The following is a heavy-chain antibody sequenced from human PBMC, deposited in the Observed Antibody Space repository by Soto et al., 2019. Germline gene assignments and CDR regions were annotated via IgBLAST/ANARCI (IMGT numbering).Heavy chain of an antibody. CDR1: GGSISSYY. J-gene: IGHJ4*02. D-gene: IGHD3-16*01. CDR2: IYYSGST. Sequence: GSLRLSCTVSGGSISSYYWSWIRQPPGKGLEWIGYIYYSGSTNYNPSLKSRVTISVDTSKNQFSLKLSSVTAADTAVYYCARHGGSEGSYFDYWGQGTLVTVSS. CDR3: ARHGGSEGSYFDY. V-gene: IGHV4-59*08.